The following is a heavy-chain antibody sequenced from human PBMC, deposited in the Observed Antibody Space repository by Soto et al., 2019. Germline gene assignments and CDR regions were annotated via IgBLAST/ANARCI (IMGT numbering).Heavy chain of an antibody. V-gene: IGHV4-39*01. CDR2: IYYSGST. CDR3: ARGSSMIVVVITQRGAFDI. D-gene: IGHD3-22*01. Sequence: SQTLSLTCTVSGGSISSSSYYWGWIRQPPGKGLEWIGSIYYSGSTYYNPSLKSLVTISVDTSKNQFSLKLSSVTAADTAVYYCARGSSMIVVVITQRGAFDIWGQGTMVTVSS. J-gene: IGHJ3*02. CDR1: GGSISSSSYY.